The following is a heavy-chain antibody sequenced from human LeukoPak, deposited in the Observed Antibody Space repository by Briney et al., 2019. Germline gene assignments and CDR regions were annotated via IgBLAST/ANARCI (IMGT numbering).Heavy chain of an antibody. Sequence: SGGSLRLSCAASGFTFSDYYMSWIRQAPGKGLEWVSYISSSSSYTNYADSVKGRFTISRDNAKNSQYLQMNSLRAEDTAVYYCARDQSYYYDSSGYSGVDYWGQGTLVTVSS. V-gene: IGHV3-11*06. J-gene: IGHJ4*02. CDR3: ARDQSYYYDSSGYSGVDY. D-gene: IGHD3-22*01. CDR2: ISSSSSYT. CDR1: GFTFSDYY.